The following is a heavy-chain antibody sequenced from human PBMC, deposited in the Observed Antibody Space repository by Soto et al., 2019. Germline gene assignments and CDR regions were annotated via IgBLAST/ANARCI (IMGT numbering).Heavy chain of an antibody. CDR3: ARAPIVVVAADAFDI. Sequence: PSETLSLTCTVSGGSISSYYWSWIRQPAGKGLEWIGRIYTSGSTNYNPSLKSRVTMSVDTSKNQFSLKLSSVTAADTAVYYCARAPIVVVAADAFDIWGQGTMVTVSS. V-gene: IGHV4-4*07. CDR1: GGSISSYY. J-gene: IGHJ3*02. CDR2: IYTSGST. D-gene: IGHD2-15*01.